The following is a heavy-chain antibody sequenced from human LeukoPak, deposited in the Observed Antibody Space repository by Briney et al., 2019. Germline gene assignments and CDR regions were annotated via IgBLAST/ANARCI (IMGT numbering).Heavy chain of an antibody. CDR3: ARRAPYSYEWSTLDY. V-gene: IGHV4-59*08. CDR1: GGYISSYY. CDR2: IYYSGST. Sequence: SETLSLTCTVSGGYISSYYWSWIRQPPGKGLEWIGYIYYSGSTNYNPSLKSRVTISVDTSKNQFSLKLSSVTAADTAVYYCARRAPYSYEWSTLDYWGQGTLVTVSS. D-gene: IGHD5-18*01. J-gene: IGHJ4*02.